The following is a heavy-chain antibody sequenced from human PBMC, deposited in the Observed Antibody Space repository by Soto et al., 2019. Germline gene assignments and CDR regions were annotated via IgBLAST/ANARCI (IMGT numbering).Heavy chain of an antibody. CDR3: ARVMGSVDF. CDR1: GYTVSNYD. J-gene: IGHJ4*02. D-gene: IGHD1-26*01. CDR2: MNPKNGYT. V-gene: IGHV1-8*01. Sequence: QVQLVQSGAEVKKPGTSVRISCKNSGYTVSNYDINXVXXXXGQGLEWMGWMNPKNGYTGSARNFQGRVTMTRDTSMTTGYMALSSLRSEDTAMYYCARVMGSVDFWGQGTLVTVAS.